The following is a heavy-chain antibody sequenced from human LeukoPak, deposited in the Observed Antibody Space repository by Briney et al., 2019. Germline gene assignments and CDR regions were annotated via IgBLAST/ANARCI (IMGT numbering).Heavy chain of an antibody. D-gene: IGHD2-21*02. CDR1: GFTFDDYA. V-gene: IGHV3-43D*03. CDR2: ISWDGGST. CDR3: AKDIFPWTATHYYYYYGMDV. Sequence: GGSLRLSCAASGFTFDDYAMHWVRQAPGKGLEWVSLISWDGGSTYYADSVKGRFTISRDNSKNSLYLQMNSLRAEDTALYYCAKDIFPWTATHYYYYYGMDVWGQGTTVTVSS. J-gene: IGHJ6*02.